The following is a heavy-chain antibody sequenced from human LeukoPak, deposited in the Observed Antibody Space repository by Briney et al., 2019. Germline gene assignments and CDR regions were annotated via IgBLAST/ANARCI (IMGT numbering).Heavy chain of an antibody. CDR3: ARQRNYDFWSGTRRGWFDP. J-gene: IGHJ5*02. CDR1: GGSISSSSYY. V-gene: IGHV4-39*01. CDR2: IYYSGST. D-gene: IGHD3-3*01. Sequence: PSETLSLTCTVSGGSISSSSYYWGWIRQPPGKGLGWIGSIYYSGSTYYNPSLKSRVTISVDTSKNQFSLKLNSVTAADTAVYYCARQRNYDFWSGTRRGWFDPWGQGTLVTVSS.